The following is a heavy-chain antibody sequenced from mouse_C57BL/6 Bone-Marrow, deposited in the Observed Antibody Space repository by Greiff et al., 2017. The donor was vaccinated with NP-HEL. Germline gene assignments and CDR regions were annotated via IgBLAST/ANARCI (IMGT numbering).Heavy chain of an antibody. J-gene: IGHJ4*01. CDR1: GYTFTSYW. CDR2: IDPSDSYT. CDR3: EAQVGAMDY. Sequence: VQLQQPGAELVKPGASVKLSCKASGYTFTSYWMQWVKQRPGQGLEWIGEIDPSDSYTNYNQKFKGKATLTVDTSSSTAYMQLSSLTSEDSAVYYCEAQVGAMDYWGKGTSVTVSS. D-gene: IGHD3-2*02. V-gene: IGHV1-50*01.